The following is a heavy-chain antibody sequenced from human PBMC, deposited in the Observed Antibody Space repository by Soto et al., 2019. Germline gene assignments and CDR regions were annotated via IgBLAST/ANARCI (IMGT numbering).Heavy chain of an antibody. CDR2: IYHSGIT. CDR1: GYSISSGYY. J-gene: IGHJ4*02. Sequence: SETLPLTCAVSGYSISSGYYLGWIRQPPGKGLEWIGSIYHSGITHYNPSLKSRVTISLDTSKDQFSLKLTSVTAADTAVYYCARNRYYDSGGYYYDFDYWGQGTLVTV. D-gene: IGHD3-22*01. CDR3: ARNRYYDSGGYYYDFDY. V-gene: IGHV4-38-2*01.